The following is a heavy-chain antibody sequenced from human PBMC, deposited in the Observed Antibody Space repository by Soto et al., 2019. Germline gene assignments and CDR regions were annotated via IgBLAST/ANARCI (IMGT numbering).Heavy chain of an antibody. J-gene: IGHJ6*03. CDR2: IYHSGST. CDR3: ARAQLVLYYYYMDV. Sequence: SETLSLTCAVSSGSISSSNWWSWVRQPPGKGLEWIGEIYHSGSTNYNPSLKSRVTISVDKSKNQFSLKLSSVTAADTAVYYCARAQLVLYYYYMDVWGKGTTVTVSS. D-gene: IGHD6-6*01. V-gene: IGHV4-4*02. CDR1: SGSISSSNW.